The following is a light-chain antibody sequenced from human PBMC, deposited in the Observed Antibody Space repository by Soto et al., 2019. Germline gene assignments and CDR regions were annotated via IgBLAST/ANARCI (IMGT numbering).Light chain of an antibody. CDR2: DAS. J-gene: IGKJ1*01. Sequence: DFRLTQSPSTVSASVGDRVTITCRTSKTTGTWMAWYQQKPGKAPKLLIYDASRLETGIPSRFPGSGVGAEFARTITSLHPEDFATYYWQQYYSYSWTFGQGAKV. CDR3: QQYYSYSWT. CDR1: KTTGTW. V-gene: IGKV1-5*01.